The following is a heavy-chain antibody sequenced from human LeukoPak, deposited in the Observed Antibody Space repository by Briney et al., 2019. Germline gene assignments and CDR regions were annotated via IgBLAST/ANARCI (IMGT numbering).Heavy chain of an antibody. CDR3: ARATTDYGDYMYNWFDP. D-gene: IGHD4-17*01. CDR2: IYYSGST. Sequence: SETLSLTCTVSGVSISSGGYYWSWIRQHPGKGLEWIGYIYYSGSTYYNPSLKSRVTISVDTSKNQFSLKLSSVTAADTAVYYCARATTDYGDYMYNWFDPWGQGTLVTVSS. V-gene: IGHV4-31*03. CDR1: GVSISSGGYY. J-gene: IGHJ5*02.